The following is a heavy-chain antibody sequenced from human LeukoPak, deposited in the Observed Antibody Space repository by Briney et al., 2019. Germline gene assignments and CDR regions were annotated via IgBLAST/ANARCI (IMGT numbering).Heavy chain of an antibody. CDR3: ARGTGLRFLEWLFHMDV. CDR2: IIPIFGTA. Sequence: GASVKVSCKASGGTFSNYAISWVRQAPGQGLEWMGGIIPIFGTANYAQKFQGRVTITADESTSTAYMELSSLRSEDTAVYYCARGTGLRFLEWLFHMDVWGKGTTVTVSS. CDR1: GGTFSNYA. D-gene: IGHD3-3*01. J-gene: IGHJ6*03. V-gene: IGHV1-69*01.